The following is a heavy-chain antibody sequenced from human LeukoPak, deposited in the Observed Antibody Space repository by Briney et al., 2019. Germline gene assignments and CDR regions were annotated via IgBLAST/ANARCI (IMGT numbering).Heavy chain of an antibody. D-gene: IGHD2-15*01. CDR2: FYTSGST. CDR3: ARDSSLHGHFDL. Sequence: SETLSLTCTVSGGSISTYYWSWIRQPAGKGLEWIGGFYTSGSTNYNPSLKSRVTMSVDTSKNQFSLKLSSVTAADTAVYYRARDSSLHGHFDLWGRGTLVTVSS. V-gene: IGHV4-4*07. J-gene: IGHJ2*01. CDR1: GGSISTYY.